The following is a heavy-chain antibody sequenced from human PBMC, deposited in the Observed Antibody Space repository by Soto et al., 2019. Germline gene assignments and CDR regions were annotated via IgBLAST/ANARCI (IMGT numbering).Heavy chain of an antibody. V-gene: IGHV1-2*02. CDR2: ISSNGRVT. CDR3: TRDLTGEPSV. Sequence: AASVKVSCKASGYTFTASPLHWVRLAPGQGPQWVGWISSNGRVTNFAQAFQGRVTLTRDSSIATGYMELTGLKSDDTAIYYCTRDLTGEPSVWGQGTLVTVSS. CDR1: GYTFTASP. J-gene: IGHJ4*02. D-gene: IGHD7-27*01.